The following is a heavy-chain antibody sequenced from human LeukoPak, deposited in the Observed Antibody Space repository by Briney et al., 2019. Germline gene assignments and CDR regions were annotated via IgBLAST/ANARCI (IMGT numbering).Heavy chain of an antibody. D-gene: IGHD3-10*01. CDR1: GGSISSYY. Sequence: SETLSLTCTVSGGSISSYYWSWIRQPPGKGLEWIGYIYYSGSTNHNPSLKSRVTISVDTSKNQFSLKLSSVTAADTAVYYCARDLRITMVRGVDYYYGMDVWGQGTTVTVSS. J-gene: IGHJ6*02. CDR2: IYYSGST. V-gene: IGHV4-59*01. CDR3: ARDLRITMVRGVDYYYGMDV.